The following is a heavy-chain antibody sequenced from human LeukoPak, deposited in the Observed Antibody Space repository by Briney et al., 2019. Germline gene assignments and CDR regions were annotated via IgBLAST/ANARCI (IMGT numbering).Heavy chain of an antibody. V-gene: IGHV4-30-2*01. J-gene: IGHJ5*02. D-gene: IGHD6-6*01. CDR1: GGSISSGGYS. CDR2: IYHSGST. CDR3: ARATGSIAARPGWFDP. Sequence: SETLSLTCAVSGGSISSGGYSWSWIRQPPGKGLEWIGYIYHSGSTYSNPSLKSRVTISVDRSKNQFSLKLSSVTAADTAVYYCARATGSIAARPGWFDPWGQGTLVTVSS.